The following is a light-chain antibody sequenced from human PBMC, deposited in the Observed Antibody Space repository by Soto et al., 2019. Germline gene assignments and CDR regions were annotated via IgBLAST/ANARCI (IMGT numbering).Light chain of an antibody. Sequence: DIVMTQSPLSLPVTPGEPASISCRSSQSLLHSNGYNYLDWYLQKPGHAPQLLIYLGSNRASGVPDRFSGRGSGIDFTLKISRVEAEDVGVYYCMQALQTPCTFGQGTKLEIK. J-gene: IGKJ2*02. CDR3: MQALQTPCT. CDR2: LGS. V-gene: IGKV2-28*01. CDR1: QSLLHSNGYNY.